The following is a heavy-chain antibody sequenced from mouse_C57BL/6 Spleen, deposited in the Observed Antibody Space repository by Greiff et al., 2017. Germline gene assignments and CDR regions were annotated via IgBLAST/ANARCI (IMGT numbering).Heavy chain of an antibody. J-gene: IGHJ4*01. CDR2: INPNNGGT. CDR3: ALYDYGAMDY. D-gene: IGHD2-4*01. CDR1: GYTFTDYN. Sequence: EVQLQQSGPELVKPGASVKMSCKASGYTFTDYNMHWLKQSHGKSLEWIGYINPNNGGTSYNQKFKGKATLTVNKSSSTAYMELRSLTSEASAVYYCALYDYGAMDYWGQGTSVTVSS. V-gene: IGHV1-22*01.